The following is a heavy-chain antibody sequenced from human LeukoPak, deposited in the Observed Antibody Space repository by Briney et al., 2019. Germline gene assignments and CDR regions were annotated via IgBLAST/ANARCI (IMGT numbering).Heavy chain of an antibody. Sequence: PSETLSLTCAVYGGSFSGYYWSWIRQPPGKGLEWIGEINHSGSTNYNPSLKSRVTISVDTSKNQFSLKLSSVTAADTAVYYYARGGGYSYGYYYYYYMDVWGKGTTVTVSS. CDR1: GGSFSGYY. CDR3: ARGGGYSYGYYYYYYMDV. J-gene: IGHJ6*03. CDR2: INHSGST. V-gene: IGHV4-34*01. D-gene: IGHD5-18*01.